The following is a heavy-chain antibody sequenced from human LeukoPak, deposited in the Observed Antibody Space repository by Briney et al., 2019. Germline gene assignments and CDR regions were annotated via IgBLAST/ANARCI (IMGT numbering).Heavy chain of an antibody. CDR1: GGSISSYY. CDR3: ARDGQQLVGDWFDP. CDR2: IYTSGST. Sequence: SETLSLTCTVSGGSISSYYWSWIRQPAGKGLEWIGRIYTSGSTNYNPSLKSRVTMSVDTSKNQFSLKLSSVTAADTAVYYCARDGQQLVGDWFDPWGQGTLVTVSS. V-gene: IGHV4-4*07. D-gene: IGHD6-13*01. J-gene: IGHJ5*02.